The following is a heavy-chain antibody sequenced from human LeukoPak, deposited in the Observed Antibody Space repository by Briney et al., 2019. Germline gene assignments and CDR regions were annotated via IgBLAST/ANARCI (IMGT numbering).Heavy chain of an antibody. J-gene: IGHJ5*02. V-gene: IGHV3-53*01. CDR1: GFIISSTY. CDR3: ARDVLRYFDWFNSDWFDP. Sequence: GGSLRLSCAASGFIISSTYMSWVRQAPGKGLEWVSVIYSGGTTYYADSVKGRFTISRDNSKNTLYLQMNSLRAEDTAVYYCARDVLRYFDWFNSDWFDPWGQGTLVTVSS. CDR2: IYSGGTT. D-gene: IGHD3-9*01.